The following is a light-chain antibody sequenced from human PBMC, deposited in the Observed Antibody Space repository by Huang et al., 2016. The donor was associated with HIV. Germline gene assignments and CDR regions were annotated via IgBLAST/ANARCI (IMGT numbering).Light chain of an antibody. CDR1: QNVNTN. J-gene: IGKJ4*01. CDR3: EQYDVWPLT. CDR2: GAS. Sequence: IVLTQSPATLSLSPGERATLSCRASQNVNTNLSWYQQKPGQPPRLLIYGASTRATGIPAKCSGSGSGTEFTLTISSLQSEDFAVFYCEQYDVWPLTFGGGTKVEIK. V-gene: IGKV3-15*01.